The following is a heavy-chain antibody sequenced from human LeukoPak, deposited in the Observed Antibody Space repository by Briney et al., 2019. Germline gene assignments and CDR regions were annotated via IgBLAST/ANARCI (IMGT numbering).Heavy chain of an antibody. D-gene: IGHD2-15*01. CDR2: INHSGST. CDR3: VRYCSANSCYGAFDL. CDR1: GGSFSGYY. Sequence: SETLSLTCAVYGGSFSGYYWSWIRQPPGKGLEWIGEINHSGSTNYNPSLKSRVTISVDTSKNQFSLKLSSVTAADTAFYYCVRYCSANSCYGAFDLWGQGTVVTVSS. V-gene: IGHV4-34*01. J-gene: IGHJ3*01.